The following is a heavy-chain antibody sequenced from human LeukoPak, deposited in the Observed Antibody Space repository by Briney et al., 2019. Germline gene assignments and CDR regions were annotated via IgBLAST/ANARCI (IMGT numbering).Heavy chain of an antibody. J-gene: IGHJ4*02. Sequence: PSETLSLTCSVSGGSISGYYWSWIRQPPGKGLEWIGYIYYSGTTIYNPSLKSRLTISLDTSKNQFSLNLSSVTAADTAMYYCARAPLLYNYFDYWGQGSLVTVSS. CDR2: IYYSGTT. CDR3: ARAPLLYNYFDY. CDR1: GGSISGYY. D-gene: IGHD1-26*01. V-gene: IGHV4-59*08.